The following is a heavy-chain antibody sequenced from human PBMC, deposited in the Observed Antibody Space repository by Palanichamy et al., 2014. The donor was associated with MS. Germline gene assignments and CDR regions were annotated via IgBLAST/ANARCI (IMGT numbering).Heavy chain of an antibody. CDR3: ANDWARVGRWNY. D-gene: IGHD3-9*01. CDR1: GFTFSNYW. V-gene: IGHV3-7*03. Sequence: EVQLVESGGGLVQPGGSLRLSCAGSGFTFSNYWMSWVRQAPGKGLEWVASIKKDGSEKYYVDSVKGRFTISRDNAENSLYLQMNSLRVEDTAVYYCANDWARVGRWNYWGQGTLVVVSS. CDR2: IKKDGSEK. J-gene: IGHJ4*02.